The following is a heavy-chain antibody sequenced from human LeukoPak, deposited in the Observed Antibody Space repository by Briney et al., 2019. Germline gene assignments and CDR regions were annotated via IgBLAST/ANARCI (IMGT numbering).Heavy chain of an antibody. V-gene: IGHV4-39*01. CDR1: GGSISSSTYY. D-gene: IGHD2/OR15-2a*01. CDR2: FHYSGTT. Sequence: SETLSLTCTVSGGSISSSTYYWGWIRQPPGKGLEWIGSFHYSGTTYYNPSLKSRLTISVDTSKNKFSLKLSSVTAADTAVYYCARHNSWDPNFDYWGQGTLVTASS. J-gene: IGHJ4*02. CDR3: ARHNSWDPNFDY.